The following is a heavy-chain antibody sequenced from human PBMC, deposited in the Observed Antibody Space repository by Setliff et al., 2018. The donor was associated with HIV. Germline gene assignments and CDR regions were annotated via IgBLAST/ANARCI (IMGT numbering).Heavy chain of an antibody. CDR3: ARGRLAVTGTRYFQY. J-gene: IGHJ1*01. CDR2: INPSGST. Sequence: PSETLSLTFAVYGGSFSGYYWSWIRQPPGKGLDWIGEINPSGSTNYNPSLKRRVSISVDTSKNQFSLKLTSLTAADTAVYYCARGRLAVTGTRYFQYWGQGTLVTVSS. D-gene: IGHD6-19*01. V-gene: IGHV4-34*01. CDR1: GGSFSGYY.